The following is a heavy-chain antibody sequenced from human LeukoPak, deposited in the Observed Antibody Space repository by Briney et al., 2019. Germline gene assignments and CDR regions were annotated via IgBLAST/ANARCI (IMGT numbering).Heavy chain of an antibody. CDR1: GGSISSSSYY. J-gene: IGHJ4*02. CDR3: ARPHNYGDYEYYFDY. Sequence: SETLSLTCAVSGGSISSSSYYWGWIRQPPEKGLEWIGSVYYAGNTFYNSSLKSRVTISVDTSKNQFSLKLTSVTAADAAVYYCARPHNYGDYEYYFDYWGQGTLVTVSS. V-gene: IGHV4-39*01. CDR2: VYYAGNT. D-gene: IGHD4-17*01.